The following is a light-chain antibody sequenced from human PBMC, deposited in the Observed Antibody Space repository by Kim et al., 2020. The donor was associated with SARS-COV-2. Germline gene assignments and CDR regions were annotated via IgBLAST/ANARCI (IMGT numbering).Light chain of an antibody. J-gene: IGKJ4*01. Sequence: EIVLTQSPGTLSLSPGEGATLSCRASQSVSSSFLAWYQQKPGQAPRVLIYGGSYRAAGIPDRFSGSGSGTDFTLIISRLEPEDFAVYYCHQYATSPRSFGGGTKLEIK. CDR2: GGS. CDR3: HQYATSPRS. CDR1: QSVSSSF. V-gene: IGKV3-20*01.